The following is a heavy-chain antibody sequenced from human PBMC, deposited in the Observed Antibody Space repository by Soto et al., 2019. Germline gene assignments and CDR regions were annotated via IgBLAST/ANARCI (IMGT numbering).Heavy chain of an antibody. CDR3: AGGVYDYWSGYYAGSGLDV. CDR2: IYYSGNT. Sequence: SGTLSLTPTGSGDSMRPFYWNWSRQSPGKGLEWIGYIYYSGNTNYNPSLKSRVAISVDTSKNQFYLKLSSVTAADTAVYYCAGGVYDYWSGYYAGSGLDVWGQGTTVT. V-gene: IGHV4-59*13. J-gene: IGHJ6*02. D-gene: IGHD3-3*01. CDR1: GDSMRPFY.